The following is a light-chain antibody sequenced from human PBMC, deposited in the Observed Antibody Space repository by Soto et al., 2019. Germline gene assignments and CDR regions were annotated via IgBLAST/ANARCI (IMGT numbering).Light chain of an antibody. CDR1: QSVSSN. Sequence: EIVMTQSPATPSVSPGERATLSCRASQSVSSNLAWYQQKPGQAPRLLIYGASTRATGIPARFSGSGSGTEFTLTISSLQSEDFAVYYCQPYNNWPPWTFGQGTKVEIK. J-gene: IGKJ1*01. CDR2: GAS. CDR3: QPYNNWPPWT. V-gene: IGKV3-15*01.